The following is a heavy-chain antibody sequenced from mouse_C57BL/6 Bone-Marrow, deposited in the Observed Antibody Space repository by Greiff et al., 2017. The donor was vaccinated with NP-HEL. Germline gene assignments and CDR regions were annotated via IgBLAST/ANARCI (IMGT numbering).Heavy chain of an antibody. D-gene: IGHD2-3*01. CDR1: GFTFSSYA. CDR2: ISDGGSYT. V-gene: IGHV5-4*01. CDR3: AKEIGDGYYY. J-gene: IGHJ2*01. Sequence: EVQLVESGGGLVKPGGSLKLSCAASGFTFSSYAMSWVRQTPEKRLEWVATISDGGSYTYYPDNVKGRFTISRDNAKNNLYLQMSHLKSEDTAMYYCAKEIGDGYYYWGQGTTLTVSS.